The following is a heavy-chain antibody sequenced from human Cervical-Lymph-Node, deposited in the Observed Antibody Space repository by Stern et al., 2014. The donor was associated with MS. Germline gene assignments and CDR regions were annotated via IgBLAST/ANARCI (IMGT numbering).Heavy chain of an antibody. CDR3: ARAFTYGYFDY. J-gene: IGHJ4*02. D-gene: IGHD4-17*01. Sequence: QVQLLQPGAEVKKPGASVKVSCKASGYTFRDFAISWVRQAPGQGLEWMGWISGHNGDTNSAQRFQGRVAVTADTSTSTAYLELTSLTSDDTAVYYCARAFTYGYFDYWGQGSLVIVSS. CDR1: GYTFRDFA. V-gene: IGHV1-18*01. CDR2: ISGHNGDT.